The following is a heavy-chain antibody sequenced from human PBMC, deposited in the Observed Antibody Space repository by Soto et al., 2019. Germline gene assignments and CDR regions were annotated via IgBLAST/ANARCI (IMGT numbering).Heavy chain of an antibody. J-gene: IGHJ4*02. D-gene: IGHD2-15*01. Sequence: QVQLVESGGGVVQPGRSLRLSCAVSGFTVSTYGMHWVRQAPGKGLEWVAVISRDGGTKYYADSVKDRCTISRDNSRNTLFGEMNSLRGDGMAGYYWAGKVASGYWGQGTLVAVSS. CDR2: ISRDGGTK. V-gene: IGHV3-30*03. CDR1: GFTVSTYG. CDR3: AGKVASGY.